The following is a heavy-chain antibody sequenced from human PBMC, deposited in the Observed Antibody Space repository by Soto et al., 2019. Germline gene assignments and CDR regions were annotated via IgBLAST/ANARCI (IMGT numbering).Heavy chain of an antibody. CDR3: ASDRSSGWDQGYGMDV. CDR1: GGSFSTYY. V-gene: IGHV4-59*01. J-gene: IGHJ6*02. CDR2: IYYSGST. Sequence: PSETLSLTCVVSGGSFSTYYYNWIRQSPGKGLEWIGYIYYSGSTSYNPSLKSRVTISVDTSKNQFSLKLRSVTAADTAVYYCASDRSSGWDQGYGMDVWGQGTTVTVSS. D-gene: IGHD6-19*01.